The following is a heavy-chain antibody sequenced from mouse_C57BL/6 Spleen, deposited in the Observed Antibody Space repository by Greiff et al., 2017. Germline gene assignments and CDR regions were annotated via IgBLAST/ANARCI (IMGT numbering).Heavy chain of an antibody. D-gene: IGHD4-1*01. V-gene: IGHV1-81*01. Sequence: VQRVESGAELARPGASVKLSCKASGYTFTSYGISWVKQRTGQGLEWIGEIYPRSGNTYYNEKFKGKATLTADKSTSTAYMELRSLTSEDSAVYFCARGGLTGTYFDYWGQGTTLTVSS. J-gene: IGHJ2*01. CDR2: IYPRSGNT. CDR3: ARGGLTGTYFDY. CDR1: GYTFTSYG.